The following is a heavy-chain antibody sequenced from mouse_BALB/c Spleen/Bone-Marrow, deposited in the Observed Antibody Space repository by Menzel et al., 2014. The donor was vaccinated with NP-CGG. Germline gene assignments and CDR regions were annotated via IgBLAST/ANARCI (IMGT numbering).Heavy chain of an antibody. CDR2: IRNKANGYTT. J-gene: IGHJ1*01. Sequence: EVQGVESGGGSVQPGGSLRLSCATSGFTFTDYYMSWVRQPPGKALEWLGFIRNKANGYTTEYSASVKGRFTISRDNSQRILYLQMSTLRAEDSATYYCARDENVGIYWYFDVWGAGTTVIVSS. CDR1: GFTFTDYY. V-gene: IGHV7-3*02. CDR3: ARDENVGIYWYFDV.